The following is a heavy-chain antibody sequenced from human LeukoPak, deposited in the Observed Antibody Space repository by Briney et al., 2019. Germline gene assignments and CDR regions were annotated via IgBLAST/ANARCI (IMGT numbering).Heavy chain of an antibody. CDR2: INPNSGGT. V-gene: IGHV1-2*02. D-gene: IGHD1-26*01. CDR1: GYTFTGYY. CDR3: ARGLSGSYLTFDY. J-gene: IGHJ4*02. Sequence: ASVKVSCKASGYTFTGYYMHWVRQAPGQGLEWMGWINPNSGGTNYAQKFQGRVTMTRDTSISTAYMELSRLRSDDTAVYYCARGLSGSYLTFDYWGQGTLVTVSS.